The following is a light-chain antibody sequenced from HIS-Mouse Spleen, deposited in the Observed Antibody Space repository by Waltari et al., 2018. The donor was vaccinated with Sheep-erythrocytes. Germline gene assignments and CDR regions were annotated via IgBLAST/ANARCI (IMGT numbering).Light chain of an antibody. CDR3: CSYAGSYTWV. Sequence: QSALTQPPSASGSPGQSVTISCTGTSIDVGAYNYVSWYQQHPGKAPKLMIYDVSKRPSGVPDRFSGSKSGNTASLTISGLQAEDEADYYCCSYAGSYTWVFGGGTKLTVL. J-gene: IGLJ3*02. V-gene: IGLV2-11*01. CDR2: DVS. CDR1: SIDVGAYNY.